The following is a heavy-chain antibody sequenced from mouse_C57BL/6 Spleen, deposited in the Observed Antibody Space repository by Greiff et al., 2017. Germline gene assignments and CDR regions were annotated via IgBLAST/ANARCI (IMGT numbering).Heavy chain of an antibody. CDR3: ARGHYGSSYVGYFDV. CDR2: ISYSGST. V-gene: IGHV3-1*01. CDR1: GYSITSGYD. J-gene: IGHJ1*03. Sequence: EVKLQESGPGMVKPSQSLSLTCTVTGYSITSGYDWHWIRHFPGNKLEWMGYISYSGSTNYNPSLKSRISITHDTSKNHFFLKLNSVTTEDTATXYCARGHYGSSYVGYFDVWGTGTTVTVSS. D-gene: IGHD1-1*01.